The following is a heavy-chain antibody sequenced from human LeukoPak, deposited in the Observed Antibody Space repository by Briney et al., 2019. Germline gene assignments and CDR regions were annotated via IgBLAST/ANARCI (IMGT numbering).Heavy chain of an antibody. CDR2: ISAQHGQT. CDR1: GYSENFYG. D-gene: IGHD3-22*01. CDR3: ARDGHRRYYYDSSGREHAFDI. J-gene: IGHJ3*02. V-gene: IGHV1-18*01. Sequence: ASVKVSCKTSGYSENFYGIIWVRQVAGQGLEWMGWISAQHGQTEYAPNSQDRVTMTTDTYTNTAYMELRSLRSDDTAVYYCARDGHRRYYYDSSGREHAFDIWGQGTMVTVSS.